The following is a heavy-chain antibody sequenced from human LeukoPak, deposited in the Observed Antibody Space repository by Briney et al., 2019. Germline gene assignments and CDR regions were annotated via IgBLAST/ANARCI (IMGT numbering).Heavy chain of an antibody. V-gene: IGHV4-30-2*01. D-gene: IGHD6-13*01. CDR1: GGSISSGGYS. J-gene: IGHJ4*02. Sequence: SETLSLTCAVSGGSISSGGYSWSWIRQPPGRGLEWIGYIYHSGSTYYNPSLKSRVTISVDRSKNQFSLKLSSVTAADTAVYYCARLVAATGNFDYWGQGTLVTVSS. CDR3: ARLVAATGNFDY. CDR2: IYHSGST.